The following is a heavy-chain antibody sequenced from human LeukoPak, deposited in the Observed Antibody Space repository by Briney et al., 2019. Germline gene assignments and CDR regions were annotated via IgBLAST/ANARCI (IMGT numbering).Heavy chain of an antibody. CDR2: IKPDTGVT. D-gene: IGHD7-27*01. CDR1: GYTFTGHY. Sequence: ASVKVSCKASGYTFTGHYMHWVRQAPGQGHEWMGWIKPDTGVTYYAQNFQGRFTMATDTSISTVYMELSSLRSDDTAVYYCARDNNWGPDYWGQGTLVTVSS. J-gene: IGHJ4*02. V-gene: IGHV1-2*02. CDR3: ARDNNWGPDY.